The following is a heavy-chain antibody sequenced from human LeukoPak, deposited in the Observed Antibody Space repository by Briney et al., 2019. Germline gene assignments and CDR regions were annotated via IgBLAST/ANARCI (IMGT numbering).Heavy chain of an antibody. CDR3: ARDALRLPPI. CDR1: GFTFSSYA. Sequence: GGSLRLSCAASGFTFSSYAMHWVRQAPGKGLEWVAVISYDGSNKYYADSVKGRFTISRGNSKNTLYLQMNSLRAEDTAVYYCARDALRLPPIWGQGTLVTVSS. V-gene: IGHV3-30*04. J-gene: IGHJ4*02. D-gene: IGHD3-16*01. CDR2: ISYDGSNK.